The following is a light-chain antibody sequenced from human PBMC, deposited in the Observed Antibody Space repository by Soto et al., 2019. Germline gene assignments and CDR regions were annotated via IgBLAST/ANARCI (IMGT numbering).Light chain of an antibody. J-gene: IGKJ1*01. CDR1: QSISSW. CDR2: KAS. Sequence: DIQMTQSPSALSSCGGDTCTITCRASQSISSWLAWYQQKPGKAPKLLIYKASSLESGVPSRFSGSGSGTEFTLTISSLQPDDFATYYCLQYYSYPQTFGQGTKVDI. CDR3: LQYYSYPQT. V-gene: IGKV1-5*03.